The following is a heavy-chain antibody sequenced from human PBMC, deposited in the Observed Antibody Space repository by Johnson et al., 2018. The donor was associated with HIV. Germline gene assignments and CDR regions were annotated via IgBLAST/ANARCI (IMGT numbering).Heavy chain of an antibody. J-gene: IGHJ3*02. D-gene: IGHD3-3*01. Sequence: MLLVESGGGVVQPGRSLRLSCAASGFTFSSYGMHWVRQAPGKGLEWVSGINWNGGSTGYAASVKGRFTISRDNAKTSLYLQMNSLRAGDTAVYYCARGVPFGVVRLGYRAFDIWGQGTMVTVSS. CDR1: GFTFSSYG. V-gene: IGHV3-20*04. CDR2: INWNGGST. CDR3: ARGVPFGVVRLGYRAFDI.